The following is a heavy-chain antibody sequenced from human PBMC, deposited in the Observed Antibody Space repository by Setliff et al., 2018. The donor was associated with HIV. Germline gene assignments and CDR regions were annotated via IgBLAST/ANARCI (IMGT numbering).Heavy chain of an antibody. CDR1: GGSINTRNNY. CDR2: MYYSGTT. CDR3: ERRKSELRLISDYMDV. Sequence: PSETLSLTCTVSGGSINTRNNYWGWIRQPPGLGLEWIGSMYYSGTTYHSPTLKSRVSMSMDTSRNQFSLKLSSVTAADTAIYYCERRKSELRLISDYMDVWGKGTTVTVSS. D-gene: IGHD3-10*01. J-gene: IGHJ6*03. V-gene: IGHV4-39*01.